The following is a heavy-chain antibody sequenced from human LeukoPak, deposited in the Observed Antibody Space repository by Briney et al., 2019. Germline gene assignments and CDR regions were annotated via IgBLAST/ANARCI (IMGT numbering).Heavy chain of an antibody. J-gene: IGHJ4*02. CDR1: GGTFSSYA. Sequence: ASVTVSFKASGGTFSSYAINWVRQATGQGLEWMGWMNPDSGNTGYAQKFQGRVTMTRNTSISTAYMELSSLRSEDTAVYYCARGRRDYDILTGSDDYWGQGTLVTVSS. V-gene: IGHV1-8*02. CDR2: MNPDSGNT. CDR3: ARGRRDYDILTGSDDY. D-gene: IGHD3-9*01.